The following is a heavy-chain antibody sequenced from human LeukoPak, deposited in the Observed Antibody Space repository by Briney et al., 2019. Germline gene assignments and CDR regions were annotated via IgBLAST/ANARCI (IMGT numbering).Heavy chain of an antibody. V-gene: IGHV1-2*02. CDR2: INPNSGGT. CDR1: GYTFTGYY. D-gene: IGHD4-23*01. CDR3: ARDNSVEDTAWWFDP. J-gene: IGHJ5*02. Sequence: GASVKVSCKASGYTFTGYYMHWVRQAPGQGLEWMGWINPNSGGTNYAQTFQGRVTMTRDTSISTAYMELSRLRSDDTAVYYCARDNSVEDTAWWFDPWGQGTLVTVSS.